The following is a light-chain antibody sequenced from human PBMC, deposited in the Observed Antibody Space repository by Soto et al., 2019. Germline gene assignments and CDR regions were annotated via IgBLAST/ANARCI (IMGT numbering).Light chain of an antibody. V-gene: IGKV3-20*01. J-gene: IGKJ4*01. Sequence: EIVLTQSPGILSLSPGERATLSCRASQSVRNSYVAGHQQKVGQAPRLLIYGASSRATGIPDRFSGSGSGTDFTLTISRLEPEDFAVYYCQQYGSSPLTFGGGTKVDIK. CDR2: GAS. CDR3: QQYGSSPLT. CDR1: QSVRNSY.